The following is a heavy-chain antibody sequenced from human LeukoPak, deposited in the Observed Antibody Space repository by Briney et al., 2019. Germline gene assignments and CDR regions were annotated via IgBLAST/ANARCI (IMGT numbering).Heavy chain of an antibody. V-gene: IGHV3-21*01. Sequence: PGGSLRLSCAASGFTSSSYSMNWVRQAPGKGLEWVSSISSSSSYIYYADSVKGRFTISRDNAKNSLYLQMNSLRAEDTAVYYCAREAGTSYGWFDPWGQGTLVTVSS. CDR1: GFTSSSYS. CDR2: ISSSSSYI. CDR3: AREAGTSYGWFDP. J-gene: IGHJ5*02. D-gene: IGHD6-19*01.